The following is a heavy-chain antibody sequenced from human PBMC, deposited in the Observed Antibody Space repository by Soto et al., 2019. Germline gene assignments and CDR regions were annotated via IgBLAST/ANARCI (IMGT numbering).Heavy chain of an antibody. Sequence: SETLCLTCLVSGGSISSGSFYWVWIRQPPGKGLEWIASIYYGGNTFYNPSLKSRVTISVDTSKNQFPLKLNSVTAAETAVYYCARHRYYENSGYYSHFQRWGRGTLVTVSS. V-gene: IGHV4-39*01. CDR1: GGSISSGSFY. D-gene: IGHD3-22*01. CDR3: ARHRYYENSGYYSHFQR. J-gene: IGHJ1*01. CDR2: IYYGGNT.